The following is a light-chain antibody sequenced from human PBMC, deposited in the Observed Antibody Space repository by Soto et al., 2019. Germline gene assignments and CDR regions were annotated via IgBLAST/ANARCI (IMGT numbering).Light chain of an antibody. CDR1: QSVLDSSNNKNY. CDR3: QQHYSTPLT. Sequence: DIVMTQSPDSLAVSLGERATINCKSSQSVLDSSNNKNYLAWYQQKPGQPPKLLIYWASTRESGVPDRVSGSGSGTDFTLNISSLQAEDVAVYYCQQHYSTPLTFGGGTKVELK. J-gene: IGKJ4*01. CDR2: WAS. V-gene: IGKV4-1*01.